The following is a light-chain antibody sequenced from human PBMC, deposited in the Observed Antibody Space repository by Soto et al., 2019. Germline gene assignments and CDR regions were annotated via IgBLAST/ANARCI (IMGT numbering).Light chain of an antibody. Sequence: QSALTQPASVSGSPGQSITISCTGTSSYVGGYNYVSWYQQHPGKAPKLMIFDVSNRPSGVSNRFSASKSGNTASLTISGLRAEDEADYYCSSYTSSSTVIFGGGTKVTVL. CDR3: SSYTSSSTVI. V-gene: IGLV2-14*01. J-gene: IGLJ2*01. CDR2: DVS. CDR1: SSYVGGYNY.